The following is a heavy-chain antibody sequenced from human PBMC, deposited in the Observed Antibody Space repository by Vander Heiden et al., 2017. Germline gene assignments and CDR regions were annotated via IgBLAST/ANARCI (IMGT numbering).Heavy chain of an antibody. Sequence: QVQLVESGGGVVQPGRSLRLSCAASGFTFSSYGMHWVRQAPGKGLEWVAVIWYDGSNKYYADSVKGRVTISRDNSKNTLYRQMNSLRAEDTAVYYCARGGAQGSRGESCAYFDYWGQGTLVTVSS. D-gene: IGHD3-16*01. CDR2: IWYDGSNK. CDR3: ARGGAQGSRGESCAYFDY. V-gene: IGHV3-33*01. CDR1: GFTFSSYG. J-gene: IGHJ4*02.